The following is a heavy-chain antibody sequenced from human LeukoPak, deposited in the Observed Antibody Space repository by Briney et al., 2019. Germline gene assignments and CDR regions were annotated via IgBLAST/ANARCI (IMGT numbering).Heavy chain of an antibody. Sequence: SETLSLTCAVYGGSFSGYYWSWIRQPPGKGLEWIGEINHSGSTNYNPSLKSRVTTSVDTSKNQFSLKLSSVTAADTAVYYCARGRIPRAFDYWGQGTLVTVSS. CDR1: GGSFSGYY. CDR3: ARGRIPRAFDY. J-gene: IGHJ4*02. D-gene: IGHD5-18*01. V-gene: IGHV4-34*01. CDR2: INHSGST.